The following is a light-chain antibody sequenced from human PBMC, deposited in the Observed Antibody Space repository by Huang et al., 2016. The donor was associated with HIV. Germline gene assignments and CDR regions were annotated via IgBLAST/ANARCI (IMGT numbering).Light chain of an antibody. V-gene: IGKV3-11*01. J-gene: IGKJ4*01. CDR2: DAS. CDR1: QSVANY. Sequence: EIVLTQSPATLSFSPGERPTLSCRASQSVANYLAWYQQKPGQAPRLLIYDASNRATGIPARFSGSGSGTDFTLTISSLEPEDFAVYYCQQRGSWPLTFGGGTKVDI. CDR3: QQRGSWPLT.